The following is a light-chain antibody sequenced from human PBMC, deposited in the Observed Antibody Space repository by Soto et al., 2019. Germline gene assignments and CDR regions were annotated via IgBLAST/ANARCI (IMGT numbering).Light chain of an antibody. CDR1: QSISSN. Sequence: DILMTQSPATLSVSPGERATLSCRASQSISSNLAWYHHKPGQAPRPLIYDAFTRATGIPARFSGSGSGTEFTLTISSLQSEDFAVYYCQQYNNWPETFGQGTKVDIK. J-gene: IGKJ1*01. CDR3: QQYNNWPET. V-gene: IGKV3-15*01. CDR2: DAF.